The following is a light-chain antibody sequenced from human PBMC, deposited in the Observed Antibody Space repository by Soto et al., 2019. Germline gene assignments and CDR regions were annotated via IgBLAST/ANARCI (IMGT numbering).Light chain of an antibody. V-gene: IGKV3D-15*01. CDR3: QQYTGPPTT. CDR2: GAS. Sequence: EQVMAQSPATLSVSPGERATLSCRASQSISDTLAWYQQRPGQAPRLLIYGASTRAAGIPDRFSGSGSGTDFTLTITRLEPEDSAVYFCQQYTGPPTTFGQGTRLEIK. J-gene: IGKJ5*01. CDR1: QSISDT.